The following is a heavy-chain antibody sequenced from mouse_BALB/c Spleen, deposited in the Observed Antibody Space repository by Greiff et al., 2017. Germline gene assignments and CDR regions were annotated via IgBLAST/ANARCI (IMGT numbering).Heavy chain of an antibody. Sequence: VKLVESGPGLVAPSQSLSITCTVSGFSLTSYGVHWVRQPPGKGLEWLGVIWAGGSTNYNSALMSRLSISKDNSKSQVFLKMNSLQTDDTAMYYCASDNYYGSSYEVSFFAYWGQGTLVTVSA. D-gene: IGHD1-1*01. CDR2: IWAGGST. CDR1: GFSLTSYG. J-gene: IGHJ3*01. CDR3: ASDNYYGSSYEVSFFAY. V-gene: IGHV2-9*02.